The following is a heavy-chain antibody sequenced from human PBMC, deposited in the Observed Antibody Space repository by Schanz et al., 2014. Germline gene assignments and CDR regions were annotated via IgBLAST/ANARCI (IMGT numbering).Heavy chain of an antibody. Sequence: EVQLLESGGGLVQPGGSLRLSCAASGFTFSNYAMGWVRQTPGKGLEWVSTLSGSGAGTFYADSVKGRFTISRDNSENTLYLQMNSLRAEDTALYYCARGTMPGTFDIWGQGTMVTVSS. J-gene: IGHJ3*02. CDR1: GFTFSNYA. V-gene: IGHV3-23*01. D-gene: IGHD2-2*01. CDR2: LSGSGAGT. CDR3: ARGTMPGTFDI.